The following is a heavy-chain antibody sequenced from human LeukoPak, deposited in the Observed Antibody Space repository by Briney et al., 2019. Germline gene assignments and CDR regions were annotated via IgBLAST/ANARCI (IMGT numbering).Heavy chain of an antibody. V-gene: IGHV3-48*03. J-gene: IGHJ4*02. CDR1: TFTFSSFA. CDR2: ISSSGSNI. CDR3: ARNSDSNGNVGFDY. D-gene: IGHD2-8*01. Sequence: QPGGSLRLSCAASTFTFSSFAMNWVRQAPGRGLEWLSYISSSGSNIYYADSVKGRFTISRDNAKNSLYLQMNSLRAEDTAIYYCARNSDSNGNVGFDYWGQGTLVSVSS.